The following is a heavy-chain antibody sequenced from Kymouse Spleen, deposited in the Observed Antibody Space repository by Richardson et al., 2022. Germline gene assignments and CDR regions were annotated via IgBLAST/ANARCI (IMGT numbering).Heavy chain of an antibody. CDR3: ARRGTGTRRWFDP. D-gene: IGHD1-7*01. J-gene: IGHJ5*02. CDR1: GGSISSSSYY. CDR2: IYYSGST. V-gene: IGHV4-39*01. Sequence: QLQLQESGPGLVKPSETLSLTCTVSGGSISSSSYYWGWIRQPPGKGLEWIGSIYYSGSTYYNPSLKSRVTISVDTSKNQFSLKLSSVTAADTAVYYCARRGTGTRRWFDPWGQGTLVTVSS.